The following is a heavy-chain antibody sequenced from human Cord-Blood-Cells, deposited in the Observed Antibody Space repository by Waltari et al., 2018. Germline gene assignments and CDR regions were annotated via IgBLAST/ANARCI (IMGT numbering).Heavy chain of an antibody. D-gene: IGHD6-6*01. J-gene: IGHJ5*02. CDR1: GGSISSSSYY. V-gene: IGHV4-39*01. Sequence: QLQLQESGPGLVKPSETLFLTCTVSGGSISSSSYYWGWIRQPPGKGLEWIGSIYYSGSTYYNPSLKSRVTISVDTSKNQFSLKLSSVTAADTAVYYCARRAGIAARNWFDPWGQGTLVTVSS. CDR3: ARRAGIAARNWFDP. CDR2: IYYSGST.